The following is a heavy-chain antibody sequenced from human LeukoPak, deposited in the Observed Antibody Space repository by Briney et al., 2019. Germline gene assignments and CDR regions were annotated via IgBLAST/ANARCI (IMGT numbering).Heavy chain of an antibody. D-gene: IGHD6-19*01. CDR1: GGSITCYY. J-gene: IGHJ4*02. CDR2: IYYSVGP. CDR3: ARGAVAGPRTFDY. Sequence: SETLSLTCTVSGGSITCYYWSWIRQPAGQGLEWIGYIYYSVGPNYNPSLKRRVTILVVSSKNQFSLKLSSVTAADTAVYYCARGAVAGPRTFDYWGQGTLVTVSS. V-gene: IGHV4-59*01.